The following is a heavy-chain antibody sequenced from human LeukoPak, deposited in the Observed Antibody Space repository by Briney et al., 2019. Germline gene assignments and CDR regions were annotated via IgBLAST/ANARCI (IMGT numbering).Heavy chain of an antibody. CDR3: ARGDGYHAY. V-gene: IGHV4-59*01. J-gene: IGHJ4*02. D-gene: IGHD5-24*01. Sequence: ETLSLTCTVSGGSISSYYWSWLRQPPGKGLEWIGYIYYSGSTNYNPSLKSRLTISVDTSKNQFSLKLSSVTAADTAVYYCARGDGYHAYWGQGTLVTVSS. CDR1: GGSISSYY. CDR2: IYYSGST.